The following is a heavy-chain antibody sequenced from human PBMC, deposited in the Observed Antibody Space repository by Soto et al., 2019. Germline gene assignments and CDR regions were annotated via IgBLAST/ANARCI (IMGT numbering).Heavy chain of an antibody. J-gene: IGHJ6*03. CDR2: ISSSSSYI. Sequence: PGGSLRLSCAASGFTFSSYSMNWVRQAPGKGLEWVSSISSSSSYIYYADSVKGRFTISRDNAKNTLYLQMNSLRAEDTAVYYCAKKLVASRDYYYYYMDVWCKGTTVNVAS. V-gene: IGHV3-21*04. D-gene: IGHD5-12*01. CDR1: GFTFSSYS. CDR3: AKKLVASRDYYYYYMDV.